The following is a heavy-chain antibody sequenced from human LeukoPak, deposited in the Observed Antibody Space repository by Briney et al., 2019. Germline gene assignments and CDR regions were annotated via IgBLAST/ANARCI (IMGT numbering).Heavy chain of an antibody. CDR3: AKDGYYYGSGSYSY. D-gene: IGHD3-10*01. J-gene: IGHJ4*02. CDR2: ISGSGGST. Sequence: GGSLRLSCAASGFTFSSYAMSWFRQAPGKGLEWVSAISGSGGSTYYADSVKGRFTISTDNSKNTLYLQMNSLRAEDTAVYYCAKDGYYYGSGSYSYWGQGTLVTVSS. V-gene: IGHV3-23*01. CDR1: GFTFSSYA.